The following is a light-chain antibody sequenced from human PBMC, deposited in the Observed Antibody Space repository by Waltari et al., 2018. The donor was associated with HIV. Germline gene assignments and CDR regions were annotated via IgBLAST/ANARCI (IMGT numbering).Light chain of an antibody. Sequence: QSALTQPASVSGSPGQSITISCTGTNSDVGYFNYVSWYQQHPGKAPKLILYEVTNWPSVVSKRFPGPKACNPASLTISGAQAGDQSEYFLSPYTNSLIGVFGGGTKLTVL. CDR2: EVT. V-gene: IGLV2-14*01. CDR1: NSDVGYFNY. CDR3: SPYTNSLIGV. J-gene: IGLJ2*01.